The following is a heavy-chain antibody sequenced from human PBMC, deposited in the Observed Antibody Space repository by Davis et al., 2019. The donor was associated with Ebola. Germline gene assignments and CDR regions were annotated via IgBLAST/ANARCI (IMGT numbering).Heavy chain of an antibody. CDR1: GFTFSSYS. CDR2: ISSSSSYI. Sequence: PGGSLRLSCAASGFTFSSYSMNWVRQAPGKGLEWVSSISSSSSYIYYADSVKGRFTISRDNAKNSLYLQMNSLRAEDTAVYYCAREGVEDYDSSGYIDYWGQGTLVTVSS. D-gene: IGHD3-22*01. V-gene: IGHV3-21*01. CDR3: AREGVEDYDSSGYIDY. J-gene: IGHJ4*02.